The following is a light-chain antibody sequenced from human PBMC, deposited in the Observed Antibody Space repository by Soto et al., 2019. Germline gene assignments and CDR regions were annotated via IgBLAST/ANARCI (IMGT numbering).Light chain of an antibody. J-gene: IGKJ5*01. CDR3: QQRSNSIT. V-gene: IGKV1-17*01. Sequence: DIQMTQSPSSLSASVGDRVTITCRASQGIRNDLGWSPQKPGKAPKRLIYAASSLQSGVPSRFSGSGSGTDFTLTISSLEPEDFAVYYCQQRSNSITFGQGTRLEIK. CDR2: AAS. CDR1: QGIRND.